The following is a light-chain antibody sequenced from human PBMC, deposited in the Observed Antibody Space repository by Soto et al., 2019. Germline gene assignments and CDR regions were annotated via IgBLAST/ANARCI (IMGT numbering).Light chain of an antibody. CDR2: DVS. Sequence: QSALTQPASVSGSPGQSITISCTGTSSDVGGYNYVSWYQQHPGKVPKLLIFDVSDRPSGVSHRFSGSKSGNTASLTISGLEAEDDADYCCGSSTSSSPVILGGGTKLTVL. CDR3: GSSTSSSPVI. V-gene: IGLV2-14*01. CDR1: SSDVGGYNY. J-gene: IGLJ2*01.